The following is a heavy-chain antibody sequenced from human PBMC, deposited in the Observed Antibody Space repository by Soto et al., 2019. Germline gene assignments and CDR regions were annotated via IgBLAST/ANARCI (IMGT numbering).Heavy chain of an antibody. Sequence: SETLSLTCTVSGGSISSYYWSWIRQPPGKGLEWIGYIYYSGSTNYNPSLKSRVTISVDTSKNQFSLKLSSVTAADTAVYYCARSYYDYVWGSFGYWGQGTLVTVSS. CDR1: GGSISSYY. CDR2: IYYSGST. CDR3: ARSYYDYVWGSFGY. D-gene: IGHD3-16*01. V-gene: IGHV4-59*01. J-gene: IGHJ4*02.